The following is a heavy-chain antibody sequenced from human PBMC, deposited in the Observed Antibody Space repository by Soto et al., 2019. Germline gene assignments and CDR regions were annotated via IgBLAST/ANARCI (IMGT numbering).Heavy chain of an antibody. Sequence: QVQLVESGGGVVQPGRSLRLSCAASGFTFSSYGMHWVRQAPGKGLEWVAVIWYDGSNKYYADSVKGRFTISRDNSKNTXSLQRNSLRAEDTAVYYCARDRGYSGYEMGDYGMDVWGQGTTVTVSS. CDR2: IWYDGSNK. V-gene: IGHV3-33*01. CDR3: ARDRGYSGYEMGDYGMDV. J-gene: IGHJ6*02. CDR1: GFTFSSYG. D-gene: IGHD5-12*01.